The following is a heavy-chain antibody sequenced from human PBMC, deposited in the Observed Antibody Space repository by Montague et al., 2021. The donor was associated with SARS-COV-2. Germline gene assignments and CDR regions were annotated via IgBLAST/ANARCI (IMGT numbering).Heavy chain of an antibody. CDR1: AGSVNSDTYS. CDR2: VNYTTDX. V-gene: IGHV4-61*01. CDR3: ARGAARAGRFDY. J-gene: IGHJ4*02. Sequence: SETLSLTCGVSAGSVNSDTYSWNCMRPPPGQGLISDVNVNYTTDXKHNPSLKSRVSLSLDTSMNQFSLQLSSLTAADTAVYYCARGAARAGRFDYLGQGILITVSS. D-gene: IGHD6-19*01.